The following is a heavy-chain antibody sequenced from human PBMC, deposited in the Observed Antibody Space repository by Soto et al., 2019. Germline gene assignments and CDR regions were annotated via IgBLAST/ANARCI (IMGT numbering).Heavy chain of an antibody. J-gene: IGHJ6*03. CDR3: ARVSCSGGSCYSDSIFYYYMDV. CDR2: ISSSSSYI. Sequence: GGSLRLSCAASGFTFSSYSMNWVRQAPGKGLEWVSSISSSSSYIYYADSVKGRFTISRDNAKNSLYLQMNSLRAEDTAVYYCARVSCSGGSCYSDSIFYYYMDVWGKGTTVTVSS. CDR1: GFTFSSYS. D-gene: IGHD2-15*01. V-gene: IGHV3-21*01.